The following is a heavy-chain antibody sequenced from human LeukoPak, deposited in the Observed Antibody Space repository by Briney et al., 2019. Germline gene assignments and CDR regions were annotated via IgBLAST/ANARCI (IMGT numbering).Heavy chain of an antibody. V-gene: IGHV3-23*01. CDR1: GLTFRNYA. D-gene: IGHD3-22*01. Sequence: GGSLRLSCAASGLTFRNYAMSWVGQAPGKGVQRVSGISGSGGGTYYADSVMGRFTISRENYKKTLYVKMNSLRAEDTAVYYCATPYYDSIGYLFPFDYWGQGTLVTVSS. CDR2: ISGSGGGT. CDR3: ATPYYDSIGYLFPFDY. J-gene: IGHJ4*02.